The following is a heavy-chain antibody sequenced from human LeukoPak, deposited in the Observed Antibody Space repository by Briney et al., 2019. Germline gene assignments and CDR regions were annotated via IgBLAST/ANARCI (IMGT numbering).Heavy chain of an antibody. V-gene: IGHV4-59*01. D-gene: IGHD3-22*01. CDR1: GASPTSYS. J-gene: IGHJ4*02. CDR3: ARDTRSYDTSGYYYFDY. Sequence: SETLSLTCSVSGASPTSYSWNWIRKAPGKGREWIGYIYSDGTTSYSPSLRSRVTISIDTSRNQFSLKLSSVTAADAAVYYCARDTRSYDTSGYYYFDYWGQGALVTVSS. CDR2: IYSDGTT.